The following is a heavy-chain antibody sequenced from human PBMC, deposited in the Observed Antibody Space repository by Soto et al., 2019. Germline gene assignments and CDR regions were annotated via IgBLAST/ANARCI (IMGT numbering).Heavy chain of an antibody. V-gene: IGHV1-18*01. CDR2: ISAYDGKT. D-gene: IGHD3-16*01. CDR1: GYNFNIYG. J-gene: IGHJ4*02. CDR3: AIKVGALLRSGWSDF. Sequence: PSVKVSCKASGYNFNIYGINWVRQAPGQGLELMGWISAYDGKTTYAEKFQGRVTMTTDTSTSTAYMELRSLRSDDTAVYYCAIKVGALLRSGWSDFWGQGTLGTVSS.